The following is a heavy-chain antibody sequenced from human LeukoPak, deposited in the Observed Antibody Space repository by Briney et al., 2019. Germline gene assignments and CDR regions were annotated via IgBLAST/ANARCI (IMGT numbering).Heavy chain of an antibody. V-gene: IGHV1-69*05. CDR1: GGTFSSYA. J-gene: IGHJ6*03. CDR2: IIPIFGTA. D-gene: IGHD3-10*01. CDR3: GTMVRGIDNYFYYYYMDV. Sequence: ASVKVSCKASGGTFSSYAISWVRQAPGQGLEWMGGIIPIFGTANYAQKLQGRVTITTDESTSTAYMELSSLRSEDTAVYYCGTMVRGIDNYFYYYYMDVWGKGTTVTVSS.